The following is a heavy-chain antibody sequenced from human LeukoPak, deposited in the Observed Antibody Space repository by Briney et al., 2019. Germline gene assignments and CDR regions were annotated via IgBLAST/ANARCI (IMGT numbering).Heavy chain of an antibody. D-gene: IGHD2-2*02. CDR2: ISSSGSTI. V-gene: IGHV3-48*03. Sequence: SGGSLRLSCAASGFTFSSYEMNWVRQAPGKGLEWVSYISSSGSTIYYADSVKGRFTISRDNAKNSLYLQMNSLRAEDTAVYYCAREGYCSSTSCYIYGMDVWGKGTTVTVSS. CDR1: GFTFSSYE. CDR3: AREGYCSSTSCYIYGMDV. J-gene: IGHJ6*04.